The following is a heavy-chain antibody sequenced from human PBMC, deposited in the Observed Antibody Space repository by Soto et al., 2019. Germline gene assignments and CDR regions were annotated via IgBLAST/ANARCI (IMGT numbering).Heavy chain of an antibody. D-gene: IGHD2-15*01. CDR1: GGTFSSYA. Sequence: ASVKVSCKASGGTFSSYAISWVRQAPGQGLEWMGGIIPTFGTANYAQKFQGRVTITADESTSTAYMELSSLRSEDTAVYYCARERRYCSGGSCYFDYWGQGTLVTVSS. CDR3: ARERRYCSGGSCYFDY. V-gene: IGHV1-69*13. J-gene: IGHJ4*02. CDR2: IIPTFGTA.